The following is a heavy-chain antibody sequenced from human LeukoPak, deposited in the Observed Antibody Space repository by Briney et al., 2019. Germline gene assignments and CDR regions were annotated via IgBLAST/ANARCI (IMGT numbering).Heavy chain of an antibody. D-gene: IGHD3-16*01. CDR1: GYTFTGYY. J-gene: IGHJ5*02. CDR2: INPNSGGT. CDR3: ARGSKIMITFGGVIVH. Sequence: ASVKVSCKASGYTFTGYYMHWVRQAPGQGLEWMGWINPNSGGTNYAQKFQGRVTMTRDTSIGTAYMELSRLRSDDTAVYYCARGSKIMITFGGVIVHWGQGTLVTVSS. V-gene: IGHV1-2*02.